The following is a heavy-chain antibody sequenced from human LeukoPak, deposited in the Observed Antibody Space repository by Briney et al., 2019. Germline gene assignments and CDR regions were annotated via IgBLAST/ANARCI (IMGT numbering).Heavy chain of an antibody. CDR2: INPHDSTT. J-gene: IGHJ4*02. CDR3: ARHLRTSTYRDLDY. Sequence: GESLKISCKASGYSFSSNWIGWVRQMPGKGLKWMGIINPHDSTTKYSPSFQGQVTISVDKSINTAYLQWSSLTASDTAVYYCARHLRTSTYRDLDYWGQGTLVTVSS. V-gene: IGHV5-51*01. CDR1: GYSFSSNW. D-gene: IGHD1-14*01.